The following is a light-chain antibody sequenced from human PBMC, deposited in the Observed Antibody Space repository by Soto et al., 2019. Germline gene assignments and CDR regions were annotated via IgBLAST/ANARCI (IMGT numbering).Light chain of an antibody. V-gene: IGKV1-27*01. Sequence: DIRMTQSRTSLSASVGDRVTITCRASQDIMNFVAWYQQKPGKAPKLLIYAASTLQSGVPSRFSGSGSGTDFTLTMNSLQPEDVATYSCQKYSSVPVFGPGTKVEIK. CDR3: QKYSSVPV. CDR1: QDIMNF. CDR2: AAS. J-gene: IGKJ3*01.